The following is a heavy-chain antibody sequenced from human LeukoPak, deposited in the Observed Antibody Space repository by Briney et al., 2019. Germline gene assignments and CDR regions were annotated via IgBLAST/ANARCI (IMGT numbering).Heavy chain of an antibody. V-gene: IGHV3-74*01. Sequence: PGGSLRLSCAASGLTLSNYWMHWVRHVPGKGLVWVSRINYEGSTTIYADSVKGRFTISRDNAKNTLYLQMNSLRAEDTSVYYCATSSYGGNFGLFDYWGQGILVTVSS. CDR3: ATSSYGGNFGLFDY. CDR1: GLTLSNYW. D-gene: IGHD4-23*01. CDR2: INYEGSTT. J-gene: IGHJ4*02.